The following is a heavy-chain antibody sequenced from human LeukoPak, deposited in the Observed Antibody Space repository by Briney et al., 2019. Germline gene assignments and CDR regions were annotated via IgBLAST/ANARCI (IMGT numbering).Heavy chain of an antibody. V-gene: IGHV3-7*01. Sequence: GGSLRLSCAASGFTFSNYWMSWVRQAPVKGLEWVASIHPDGSVNHYVASVKGRFTISRDNAKNSLFLQMNSLRVEDTGVYSCKIYYGDNLHYWGQGTLVTVSS. CDR3: KIYYGDNLHY. CDR2: IHPDGSVN. D-gene: IGHD4-17*01. J-gene: IGHJ4*02. CDR1: GFTFSNYW.